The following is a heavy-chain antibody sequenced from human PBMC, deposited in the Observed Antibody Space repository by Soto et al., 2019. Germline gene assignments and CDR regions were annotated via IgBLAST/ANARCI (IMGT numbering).Heavy chain of an antibody. CDR2: ISAYNGNT. D-gene: IGHD6-19*01. J-gene: IGHJ4*02. Sequence: ASVKVSFKASGYTFTSYGISWVRQAPGQGLEWIGWISAYNGNTNYAQKLQGRVTMTTDTSTSTAYMELRSLRSDDTAVYYCARESSGAVAGIYFDYWGQGTLVTVSS. CDR1: GYTFTSYG. V-gene: IGHV1-18*01. CDR3: ARESSGAVAGIYFDY.